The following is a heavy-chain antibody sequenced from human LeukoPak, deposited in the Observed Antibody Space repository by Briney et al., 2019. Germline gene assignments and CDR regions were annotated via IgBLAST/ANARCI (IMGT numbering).Heavy chain of an antibody. Sequence: ASVKVSCKASGYIFISYYIHWVRQAPGQGLERMGVINPSDGSTNYAQKFQGRVTMTRDTSTRTIYMQLSSLRSEDTAVYYCARDVAREFDYWGQGALVTVSS. D-gene: IGHD5-24*01. J-gene: IGHJ4*02. CDR2: INPSDGST. V-gene: IGHV1-46*01. CDR3: ARDVAREFDY. CDR1: GYIFISYY.